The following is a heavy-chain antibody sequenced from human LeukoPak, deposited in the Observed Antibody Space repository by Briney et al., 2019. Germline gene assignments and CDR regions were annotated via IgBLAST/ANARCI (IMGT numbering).Heavy chain of an antibody. CDR2: IYHSGST. CDR3: ARFFYDSSGYYGSN. V-gene: IGHV4-30-2*01. CDR1: GGSISSGGYS. D-gene: IGHD3-22*01. Sequence: SETLSLTCAVSGGSISSGGYSWSWIRQPPGKGLEWIGYIYHSGSTYYNPSLKSRVTISVDRSKNQFSLKLSSVTAADTAVYYCARFFYDSSGYYGSNWGQGTLVTVSS. J-gene: IGHJ4*02.